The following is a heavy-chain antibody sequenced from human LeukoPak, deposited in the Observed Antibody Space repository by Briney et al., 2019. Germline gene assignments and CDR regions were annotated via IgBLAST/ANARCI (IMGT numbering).Heavy chain of an antibody. Sequence: ASVKVSCKASGYTFTGYYMHWVRQAPGQGLEWMGWINPKSGGTNSAQKFQGRVTMTRDTSISTAYMELSRLRSDDTAVYYCASTRAYYYDSSGPDAFDLWGQGTMVTVSS. V-gene: IGHV1-2*02. CDR3: ASTRAYYYDSSGPDAFDL. J-gene: IGHJ3*01. CDR2: INPKSGGT. CDR1: GYTFTGYY. D-gene: IGHD3-22*01.